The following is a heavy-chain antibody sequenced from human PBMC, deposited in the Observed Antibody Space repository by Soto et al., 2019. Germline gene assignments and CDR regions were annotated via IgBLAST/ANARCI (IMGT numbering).Heavy chain of an antibody. CDR3: AKGLTYYYDSSGYPDAFDI. J-gene: IGHJ3*02. CDR2: ISGSGGST. CDR1: GFTFSSYA. Sequence: PGGSLRLSCAASGFTFSSYAMSWVRQAPGKGLEWVSAISGSGGSTYYADYVKGRFTISRDNSKNTLYLQMNSLRAEDTAVYYCAKGLTYYYDSSGYPDAFDIWGQGTMVTVSS. D-gene: IGHD3-22*01. V-gene: IGHV3-23*01.